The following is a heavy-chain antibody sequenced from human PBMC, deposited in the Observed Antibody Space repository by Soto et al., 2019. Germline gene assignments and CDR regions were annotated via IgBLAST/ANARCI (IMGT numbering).Heavy chain of an antibody. CDR2: IIPIFGTA. Sequence: QVQLVQSGAEVKKPGSSVKVSCKASGGTFSSYAISWVRQAPGQGLEWMGGIIPIFGTANYAQKFQGRVTITADESPSTAYMELGSLRSEDTAVYYCAAPYGSGSYYNGFDYWGQGTLVTVSS. J-gene: IGHJ4*02. CDR3: AAPYGSGSYYNGFDY. D-gene: IGHD3-10*01. CDR1: GGTFSSYA. V-gene: IGHV1-69*12.